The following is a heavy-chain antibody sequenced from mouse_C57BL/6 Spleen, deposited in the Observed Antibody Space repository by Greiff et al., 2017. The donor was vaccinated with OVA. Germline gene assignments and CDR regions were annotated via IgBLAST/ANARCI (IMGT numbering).Heavy chain of an antibody. CDR3: ARSDYYGSSPSWFAY. D-gene: IGHD1-1*01. CDR1: GYTFTDHT. J-gene: IGHJ3*01. CDR2: IYPRDGST. Sequence: QVHVKQSDAELVKPGASVKISCKVSGYTFTDHTIHWMKQRPEQGLEWIGYIYPRDGSTKYNEKFKGKATLTADKSSSTAYMQLNSLTSEDSAVYFCARSDYYGSSPSWFAYWGQGTLVTVSA. V-gene: IGHV1-78*01.